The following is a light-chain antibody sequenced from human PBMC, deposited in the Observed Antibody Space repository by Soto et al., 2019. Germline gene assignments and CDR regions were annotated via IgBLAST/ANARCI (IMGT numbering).Light chain of an antibody. CDR1: QSVGSK. CDR2: DAS. Sequence: EIVMTQSPPTLSVSPGERATLSCRASQSVGSKLAWYQQRPGQAPRLLIYDASNRATGIPARFSGSGSGTEFSLTISSLQSEDFATYFCQQADSFPLTFGGGTKVEIK. CDR3: QQADSFPLT. V-gene: IGKV3D-15*01. J-gene: IGKJ4*01.